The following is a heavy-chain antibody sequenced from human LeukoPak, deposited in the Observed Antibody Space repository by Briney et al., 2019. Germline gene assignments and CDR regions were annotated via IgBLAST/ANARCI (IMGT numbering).Heavy chain of an antibody. Sequence: SETLSLTCTVSGYSISSGYFWGWIRQPPGKGLEWIGSIYHSGSTYYNSSLKSRVTISVDTSKNQFSLKLSFVTAADTAVYYCARDTYYYDTSGYSYYSDHWGQGTPVTVSS. J-gene: IGHJ4*02. V-gene: IGHV4-38-2*02. CDR3: ARDTYYYDTSGYSYYSDH. CDR1: GYSISSGYF. CDR2: IYHSGST. D-gene: IGHD3-22*01.